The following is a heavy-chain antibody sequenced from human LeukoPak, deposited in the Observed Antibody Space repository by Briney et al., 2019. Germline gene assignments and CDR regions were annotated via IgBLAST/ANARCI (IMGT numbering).Heavy chain of an antibody. CDR1: GFTFSSYE. V-gene: IGHV3-48*03. D-gene: IGHD3-22*01. CDR3: AKNPPLASRVVVIFFDY. Sequence: GTLRLSCAASGFTFSSYEMNWVRQAPGKGLEWVSYISSSDSTIYYADSVKGRFTISRDNAKNTLYLQMNSLRAEDTAVYYCAKNPPLASRVVVIFFDYWGQGTLVTVSS. J-gene: IGHJ4*02. CDR2: ISSSDSTI.